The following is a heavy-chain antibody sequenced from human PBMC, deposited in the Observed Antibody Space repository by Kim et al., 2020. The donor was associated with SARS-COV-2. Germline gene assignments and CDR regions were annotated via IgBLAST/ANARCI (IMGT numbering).Heavy chain of an antibody. CDR3: ARLTRRGAVADVRGWFDP. D-gene: IGHD6-19*01. V-gene: IGHV5-51*01. CDR2: IYPGDSDT. CDR1: GYSFTSYW. Sequence: GESLKISCKGSGYSFTSYWIGWVRQMPGKGLEWMGIIYPGDSDTRYSPSFQGQVTISADKSISTSYLQWSSLKASDTAMYYCARLTRRGAVADVRGWFDPWGQGTLVTVSS. J-gene: IGHJ5*02.